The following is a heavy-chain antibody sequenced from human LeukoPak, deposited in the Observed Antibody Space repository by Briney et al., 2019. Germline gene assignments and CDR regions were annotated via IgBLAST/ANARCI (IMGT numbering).Heavy chain of an antibody. D-gene: IGHD1-1*01. Sequence: GGSLRLSCAASGFTFSNYVMNWVRQAPGKGLEWVSSIRTAGGTAYYADSVKGRFTISRDNSKNTLYLQMNSLRAEDTAVYYCAKMPELTLGWCYFDYWGQGTLVTVSS. V-gene: IGHV3-23*01. CDR1: GFTFSNYV. J-gene: IGHJ4*02. CDR2: IRTAGGTA. CDR3: AKMPELTLGWCYFDY.